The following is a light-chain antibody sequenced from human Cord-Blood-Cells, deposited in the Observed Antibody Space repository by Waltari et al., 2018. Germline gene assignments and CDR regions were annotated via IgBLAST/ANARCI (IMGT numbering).Light chain of an antibody. CDR2: GKN. J-gene: IGLJ2*01. V-gene: IGLV3-19*01. Sequence: SSELTQDPAVSVALWQPVRITCQGKRPRSYYASWYQQKPGQAPVLVIYGKNNRPSGIPDRFSGSSSGNTASLTITGAQAEDEADYYCNSRDSSGTVVFGGGTKLTVL. CDR1: RPRSYY. CDR3: NSRDSSGTVV.